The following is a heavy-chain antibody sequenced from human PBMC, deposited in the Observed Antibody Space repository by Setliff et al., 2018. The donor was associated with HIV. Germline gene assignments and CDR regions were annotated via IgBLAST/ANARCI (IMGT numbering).Heavy chain of an antibody. CDR1: GGSIRSDSYY. D-gene: IGHD1-26*01. V-gene: IGHV4-61*02. J-gene: IGHJ3*02. CDR3: ARDGELTDAFDI. Sequence: SETLSLTCTVSGGSIRSDSYYWTWIRQPAGEGLEWIGRIYSSGNTNYNPSLESRVIISVDTSKNQFSLKLSSVTAADTAVYYCARDGELTDAFDIWGQGTMVTVSS. CDR2: IYSSGNT.